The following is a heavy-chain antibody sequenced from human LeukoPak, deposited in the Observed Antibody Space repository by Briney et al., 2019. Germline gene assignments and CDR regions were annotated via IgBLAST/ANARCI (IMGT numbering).Heavy chain of an antibody. D-gene: IGHD6-19*01. J-gene: IGHJ2*01. CDR2: IYYSGST. V-gene: IGHV4-31*03. CDR3: ARVGYSSGWSHFDL. CDR1: GGSISSGGYY. Sequence: PSETLSLTCTVSGGSISSGGYYWSWIRQHPGKGLEWIGYIYYSGSTYYNPSLKSRVTISVDTSKNQFSLKLSSVTAADTAVYYCARVGYSSGWSHFDLWGRGTLVTVSS.